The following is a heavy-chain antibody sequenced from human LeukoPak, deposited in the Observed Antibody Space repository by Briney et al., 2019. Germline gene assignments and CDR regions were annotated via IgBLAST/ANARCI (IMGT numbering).Heavy chain of an antibody. CDR1: GGSISSYY. D-gene: IGHD2-2*01. Sequence: PSETLSLNCTVSGGSISSYYWSWIRQPPGKGLEWIGYIYHSGSTYYNPSLKSRVTISVDRSKNQFSLKLSSVTAADTAVYYCARGHCSSTSCYPYNWFDPWGQGTLVTVSS. V-gene: IGHV4-59*12. CDR3: ARGHCSSTSCYPYNWFDP. CDR2: IYHSGST. J-gene: IGHJ5*02.